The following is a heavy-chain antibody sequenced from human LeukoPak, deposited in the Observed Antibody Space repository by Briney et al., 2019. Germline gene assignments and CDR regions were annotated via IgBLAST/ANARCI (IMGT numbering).Heavy chain of an antibody. CDR1: GVSITDYY. J-gene: IGHJ6*03. CDR3: AREDCSSTSCFRYYYYYMDV. CDR2: IYYSGTT. V-gene: IGHV4-59*12. Sequence: KPSETLSLTCTVSGVSITDYYWTWVRQPPGKGLEWIGYIYYSGTTNYNPSLKSRVTMSVDTSKNQFSLKLSSVTAADTAVYYCAREDCSSTSCFRYYYYYMDVWGKGTLVTVSS. D-gene: IGHD2-2*01.